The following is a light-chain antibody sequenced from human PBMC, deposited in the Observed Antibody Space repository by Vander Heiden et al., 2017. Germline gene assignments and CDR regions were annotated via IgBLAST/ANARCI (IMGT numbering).Light chain of an antibody. CDR1: QGISSA. CDR2: DAS. J-gene: IGKJ4*01. Sequence: AIQLTQSPSSLSASVGDRVTITCRASQGISSALAWYQQKPGRAPKLLIYDASSLEGEAPSRFSGSGSGTDFTLIISSLQPEDLATYYCQQVNSYPLTFGGGTKLEIK. CDR3: QQVNSYPLT. V-gene: IGKV1-13*02.